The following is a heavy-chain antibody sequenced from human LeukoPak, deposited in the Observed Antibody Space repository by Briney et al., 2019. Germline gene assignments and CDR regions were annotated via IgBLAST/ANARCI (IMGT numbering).Heavy chain of an antibody. CDR3: AREMDCSIDY. D-gene: IGHD3/OR15-3a*01. Sequence: TGGSLRLSCAASGFTFSSYSMNWVRQAPGKGLEWVSSISSSSSYIYYADSVKGRFTISRDNAKNSLYLQMNSLRAEDTAVYYCAREMDCSIDYWGQGTLVTVSS. J-gene: IGHJ4*02. CDR1: GFTFSSYS. CDR2: ISSSSSYI. V-gene: IGHV3-21*01.